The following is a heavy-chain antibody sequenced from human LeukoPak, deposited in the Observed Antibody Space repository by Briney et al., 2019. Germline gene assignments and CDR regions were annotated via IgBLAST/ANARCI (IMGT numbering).Heavy chain of an antibody. J-gene: IGHJ4*02. D-gene: IGHD3-22*01. CDR3: VKEERSSGYYNFDY. Sequence: GGSLRLSCAASGFTFSSYGMHWVRQAPGKGLEWVAVISYDGSNKYYADPVKGRFTISRDNSKNILYLEMNSLRAEDTAVYYCVKEERSSGYYNFDYWGQGTLVTVSS. CDR1: GFTFSSYG. V-gene: IGHV3-30*18. CDR2: ISYDGSNK.